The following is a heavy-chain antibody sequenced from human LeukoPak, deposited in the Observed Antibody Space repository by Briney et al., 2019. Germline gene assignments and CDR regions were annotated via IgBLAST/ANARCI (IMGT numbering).Heavy chain of an antibody. V-gene: IGHV3-74*01. CDR2: INSDGSST. CDR3: ARDLLWFGEGSLSFDY. CDR1: GFIFSSYW. Sequence: GGSLRLSCTASGFIFSSYWMHWVRQAPGKGLVWVSRINSDGSSTSYADSVKGRFTISRDNAKNSLYLQMNSLRAEDTAVYYCARDLLWFGEGSLSFDYWGQGTLVTVSS. D-gene: IGHD3-10*01. J-gene: IGHJ4*02.